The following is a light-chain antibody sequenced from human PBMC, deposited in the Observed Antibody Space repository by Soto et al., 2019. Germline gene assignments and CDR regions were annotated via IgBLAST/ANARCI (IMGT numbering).Light chain of an antibody. V-gene: IGKV1-39*01. CDR3: QQYGSSPT. Sequence: EIQMTQSPSSLSASVGGRVTTTSRASQSISSYLNWYQQKPGNAPNPLIYDASSLKSGVPARFSGSGSGTDFTLTISRMEPEDFAVYYCQQYGSSPTFGQGTKVDIK. J-gene: IGKJ1*01. CDR2: DAS. CDR1: QSISSY.